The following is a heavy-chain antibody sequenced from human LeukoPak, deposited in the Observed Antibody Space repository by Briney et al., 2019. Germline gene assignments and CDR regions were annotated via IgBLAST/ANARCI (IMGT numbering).Heavy chain of an antibody. CDR1: GFTFSSYG. CDR2: ISGSGGST. Sequence: GGSLRLSCAASGFTFSSYGMSWVRQAPGKGLEWVSAISGSGGSTYYADSVKGRFTISRDNSKNTLYLQMNSLRAEDTAVYYCAKETGYSSGWLDAFDIWGQGTMVTVSS. D-gene: IGHD6-19*01. CDR3: AKETGYSSGWLDAFDI. V-gene: IGHV3-23*01. J-gene: IGHJ3*02.